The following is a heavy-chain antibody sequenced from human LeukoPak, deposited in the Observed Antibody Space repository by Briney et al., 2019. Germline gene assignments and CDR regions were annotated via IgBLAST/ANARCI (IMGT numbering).Heavy chain of an antibody. J-gene: IGHJ4*02. D-gene: IGHD1-26*01. V-gene: IGHV1-18*01. Sequence: GASVKVSCKASGYTFTSHGISWVRQAPGQGLEWMGWISAYNGNTNYAQKLQGRVTMTTDTSTSTAYMELRSLRFDDTAVYYCARDWVNSEKWVYYFDYWGQGTLVTVSS. CDR2: ISAYNGNT. CDR3: ARDWVNSEKWVYYFDY. CDR1: GYTFTSHG.